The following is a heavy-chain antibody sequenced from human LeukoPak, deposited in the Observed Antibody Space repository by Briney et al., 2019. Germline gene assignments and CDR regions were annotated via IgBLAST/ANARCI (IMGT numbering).Heavy chain of an antibody. CDR1: RFTFSSYW. D-gene: IGHD6-6*01. Sequence: GGSLRLSCAASRFTFSSYWMSWVRQAPGKGLEWVANIKQDGSEKYYVDSVKGRFTISRDNAKNSLYLQMNSLRAEDTAVYYCAREVSSSSLNAGYDYWGQGTLVTVSS. CDR2: IKQDGSEK. V-gene: IGHV3-7*01. CDR3: AREVSSSSLNAGYDY. J-gene: IGHJ4*02.